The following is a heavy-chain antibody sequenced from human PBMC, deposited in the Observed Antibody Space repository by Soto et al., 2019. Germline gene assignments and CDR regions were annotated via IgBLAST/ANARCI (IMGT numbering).Heavy chain of an antibody. CDR2: IYYSGST. D-gene: IGHD1-1*01. CDR1: GGSISSYY. V-gene: IGHV4-59*01. Sequence: SETLSLTCTVSGGSISSYYWSWIRQPPGKGLEWIGYIYYSGSTNYNPSLKSRVTISVDTSKNQFSLKLSSVTAADTAVYYCARVNGNHYFMDVWGKGTTVIVSS. J-gene: IGHJ6*03. CDR3: ARVNGNHYFMDV.